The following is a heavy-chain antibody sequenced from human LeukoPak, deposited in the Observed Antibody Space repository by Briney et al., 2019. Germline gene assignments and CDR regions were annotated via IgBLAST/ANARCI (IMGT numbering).Heavy chain of an antibody. J-gene: IGHJ4*02. CDR2: IYSGGST. D-gene: IGHD6-13*01. CDR3: ASNPRIAAAGTVH. Sequence: PGGSLRLSCTTSGFNFRAYWMGWVRQAPGKGLEWVSVIYSGGSTYYADSVKGRFTISRDNSKNTLYLQMNSLRAEDTAVYYCASNPRIAAAGTVHWGQGTLVTVSS. V-gene: IGHV3-53*01. CDR1: GFNFRAYW.